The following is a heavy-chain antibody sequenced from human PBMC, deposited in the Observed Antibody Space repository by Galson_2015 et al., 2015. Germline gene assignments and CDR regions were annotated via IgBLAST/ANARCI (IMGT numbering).Heavy chain of an antibody. V-gene: IGHV5-10-1*01. D-gene: IGHD2-21*02. CDR1: GYSFSNHW. CDR3: ARLGGGDRLDP. Sequence: QSGAEVKKPGESLRISCKGSGYSFSNHWITWVRQMPGKGLEWMGRIDPSDSYTDYSPSFRGHVTISTDKSISTAYLQWSRLKASDTAMYYCARLGGGDRLDPWGQGTLVTVSS. J-gene: IGHJ5*02. CDR2: IDPSDSYT.